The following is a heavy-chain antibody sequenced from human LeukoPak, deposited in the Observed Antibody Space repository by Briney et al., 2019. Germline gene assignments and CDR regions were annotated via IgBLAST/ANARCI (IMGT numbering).Heavy chain of an antibody. CDR1: GFTFDDCA. Sequence: GGSLRLSCAASGFTFDDCAMHWVRQAPGKGLEWVSGISWNSGSIGYADSVKGRFTISRDNAKNSLYLQMNSLRAEDTALYYCAKVFGYSYADGFDYWGQGTLVTVSS. CDR2: ISWNSGSI. D-gene: IGHD5-18*01. CDR3: AKVFGYSYADGFDY. J-gene: IGHJ4*02. V-gene: IGHV3-9*01.